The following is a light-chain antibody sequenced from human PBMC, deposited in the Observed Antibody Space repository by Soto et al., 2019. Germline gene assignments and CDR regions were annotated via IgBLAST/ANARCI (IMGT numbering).Light chain of an antibody. CDR1: QTISSGF. CDR3: QQYSSSPRT. CDR2: DAS. V-gene: IGKV3-20*01. J-gene: IGKJ5*01. Sequence: EIVLTQSPGILYLSPGDRATLSCRASQTISSGFLAWYQQKVGQAPRLLICDASNRATGVPDRFSGSGSGTDFSLTISRLEPEDFAVYHCQQYSSSPRTFGQGTRLEIK.